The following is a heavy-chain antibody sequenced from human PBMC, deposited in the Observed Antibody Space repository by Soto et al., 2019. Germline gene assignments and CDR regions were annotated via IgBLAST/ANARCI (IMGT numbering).Heavy chain of an antibody. Sequence: QVQLVQSGAEVKKPGVSVKVSCKASGYTFTSYGISWVRQAPGQGLEWMGWISAYNGNTNYAQKLQGRVTMTTDTSTSTAYMELRSLRSDYTAVFYCARVGGYSGYDSYYYYGMDVWGQGTTVTVSS. CDR1: GYTFTSYG. CDR2: ISAYNGNT. D-gene: IGHD5-12*01. CDR3: ARVGGYSGYDSYYYYGMDV. V-gene: IGHV1-18*04. J-gene: IGHJ6*02.